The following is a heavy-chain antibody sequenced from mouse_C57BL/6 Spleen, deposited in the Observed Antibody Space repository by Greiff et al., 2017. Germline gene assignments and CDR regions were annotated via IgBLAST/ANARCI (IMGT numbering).Heavy chain of an antibody. CDR2: IYPGDGDN. V-gene: IGHV1-80*01. J-gene: IGHJ1*03. CDR3: AGSSVRYWYFDF. Sequence: QVQLQQSGAELVQPGPSVKISCNASGYAFSSYWLNLVKQRPGKGLGWIGLIYPGDGDNKYNGQSPGKATLTADKSSSTAYLQLSGLASEASAVSFCAGSSVRYWYFDFWGTGTTGTVSS. CDR1: GYAFSSYW. D-gene: IGHD1-1*01.